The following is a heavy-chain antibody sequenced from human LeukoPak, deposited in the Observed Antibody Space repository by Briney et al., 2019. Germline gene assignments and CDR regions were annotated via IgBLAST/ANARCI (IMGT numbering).Heavy chain of an antibody. D-gene: IGHD3-22*01. Sequence: SETLSLTCNVSGYSISDGYFWGWVRQSPGKGLEWIGSIYHTERTHYNPSLESRVIISVDTSNNQFSLKLNSVTAADTAVYFCARDVSMIVGATVVLWYFDLWGRGTLVSVSS. CDR1: GYSISDGYF. CDR2: IYHTERT. J-gene: IGHJ2*01. CDR3: ARDVSMIVGATVVLWYFDL. V-gene: IGHV4-38-2*02.